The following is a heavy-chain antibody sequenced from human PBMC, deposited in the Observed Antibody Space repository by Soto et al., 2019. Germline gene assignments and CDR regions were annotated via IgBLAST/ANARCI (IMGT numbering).Heavy chain of an antibody. J-gene: IGHJ4*02. D-gene: IGHD2-2*01. CDR1: GFTFSSYS. V-gene: IGHV3-48*01. CDR2: ISSSSSTI. Sequence: GGSLRLSCAASGFTFSSYSMNWVRQAPGKGLEWVSYISSSSSTIYYADSVKGRFAISRDNAKNSLYLQMNSLRAEDTAVYYCARRKYCSSTTCYDYWGQGTLVTVSS. CDR3: ARRKYCSSTTCYDY.